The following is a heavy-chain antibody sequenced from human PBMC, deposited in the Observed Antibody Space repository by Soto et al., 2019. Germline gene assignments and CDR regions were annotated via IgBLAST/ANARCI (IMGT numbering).Heavy chain of an antibody. CDR3: ARDDSASSSSLGY. D-gene: IGHD6-6*01. CDR1: GGSISSSNW. CDR2: IYHSGST. V-gene: IGHV4-4*02. J-gene: IGHJ4*02. Sequence: QVQLQESGPGLVKPSGTLSLTCAVSGGSISSSNWWSWVRQPPGKGLEWIGEIYHSGSTNYNPSLKSRGTISVDKSKNQFSLKLSSVTAADTAVYYCARDDSASSSSLGYWGQGTLVTVSS.